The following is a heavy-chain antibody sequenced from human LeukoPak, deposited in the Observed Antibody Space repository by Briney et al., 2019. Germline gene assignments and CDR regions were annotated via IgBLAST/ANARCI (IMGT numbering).Heavy chain of an antibody. CDR2: INPNSGGT. CDR1: GYTFTGYY. J-gene: IGHJ4*02. Sequence: EASVKVSCKASGYTFTGYYMHWVRQAPGQGLEWMGWINPNSGGTNYAQKFQGRFTMTRDTSISTAFMELSRLRSDDTAVYYCARVKTMIVVVSLFDYWGQGTLVTVSS. CDR3: ARVKTMIVVVSLFDY. V-gene: IGHV1-2*02. D-gene: IGHD3-22*01.